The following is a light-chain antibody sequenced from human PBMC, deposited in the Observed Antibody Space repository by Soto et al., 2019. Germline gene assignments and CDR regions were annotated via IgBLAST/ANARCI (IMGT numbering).Light chain of an antibody. CDR3: QQYSNWPLT. V-gene: IGKV3-15*01. J-gene: IGKJ4*01. Sequence: TQSPATLSVSPGEGATLSCRASQSVSSNLAWYQQKPGQAPRLLILGASTRATGIPARFSGSGSGTEFSLTISALQSEDFAIYYCQQYSNWPLTFGGGTKVGIK. CDR1: QSVSSN. CDR2: GAS.